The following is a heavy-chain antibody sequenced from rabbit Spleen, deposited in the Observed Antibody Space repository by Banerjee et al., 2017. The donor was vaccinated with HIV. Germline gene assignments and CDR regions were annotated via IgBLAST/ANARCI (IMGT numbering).Heavy chain of an antibody. CDR1: GLDFSSSYY. Sequence: QEQLVESGGGLVQPEGSLTLTCKASGLDFSSSYYMCWVRQAPGKGLEWIGCDNVGSSGFTYFANWAKGRFTITKTSSTTVTLKMTSQTAADTATYFCARDTATSFSSYGMDLWGQGTLVTVS. V-gene: IGHV1S45*01. CDR2: DNVGSSGFT. J-gene: IGHJ6*01. D-gene: IGHD1-1*01. CDR3: ARDTATSFSSYGMDL.